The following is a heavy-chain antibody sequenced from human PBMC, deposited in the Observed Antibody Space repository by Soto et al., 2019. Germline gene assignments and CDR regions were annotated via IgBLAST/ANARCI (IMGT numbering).Heavy chain of an antibody. CDR2: ISGSGGST. CDR1: GFTFSSHA. D-gene: IGHD3-3*01. Sequence: EVQLLESGGGLVQPGGSLRLSCSASGFTFSSHAMTWVRQAPGKGLEWVSSISGSGGSTYYADSVKGRFTISRDNSKNTLYLQMNSLRAEDTAVYYCAKDPPTIFGVDLYFDYWGQGTLVTVSS. J-gene: IGHJ4*02. V-gene: IGHV3-23*01. CDR3: AKDPPTIFGVDLYFDY.